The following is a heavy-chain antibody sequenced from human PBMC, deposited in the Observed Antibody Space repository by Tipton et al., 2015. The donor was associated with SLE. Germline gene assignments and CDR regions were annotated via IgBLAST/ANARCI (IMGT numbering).Heavy chain of an antibody. Sequence: LRLSCTVSGGSISSYYWGWIRQPPGKGLEWIGHIHHSGSTTYNPSLQSRVIISRDPSKNQFSLKLTSVTAADTAVYYCARDQVGVGDLDFWGQGSLVTVSS. J-gene: IGHJ4*02. CDR1: GGSISSYY. D-gene: IGHD3-16*01. CDR3: ARDQVGVGDLDF. CDR2: IHHSGST. V-gene: IGHV4-59*01.